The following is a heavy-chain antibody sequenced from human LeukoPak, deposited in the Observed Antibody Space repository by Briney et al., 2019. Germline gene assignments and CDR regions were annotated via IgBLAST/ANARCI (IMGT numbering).Heavy chain of an antibody. Sequence: SVKVSCKASGFTFTSSAMQWVRQARGQRLEWIGWIVVGSGNTNYAQKFQERVTITRDMSTSTAYMELSSLRSEDTAVYYCAAGRPDYDSSGYEYYGMDVWSQGTTVTVSS. D-gene: IGHD3-22*01. CDR3: AAGRPDYDSSGYEYYGMDV. CDR2: IVVGSGNT. V-gene: IGHV1-58*02. J-gene: IGHJ6*02. CDR1: GFTFTSSA.